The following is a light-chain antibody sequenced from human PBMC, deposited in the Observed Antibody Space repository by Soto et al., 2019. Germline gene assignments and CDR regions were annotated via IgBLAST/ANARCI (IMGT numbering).Light chain of an antibody. CDR3: QQYNTYS. V-gene: IGKV1-5*01. CDR1: QSISTW. Sequence: DIQMPQSPSTLSASVGDRVTITCRASQSISTWLAWYQQKPGTAPKLLIYHASTLESGVPSRFSGSGSGTEFSLTISSLQPDDFATYYCQQYNTYSFGQGAKVDI. J-gene: IGKJ1*01. CDR2: HAS.